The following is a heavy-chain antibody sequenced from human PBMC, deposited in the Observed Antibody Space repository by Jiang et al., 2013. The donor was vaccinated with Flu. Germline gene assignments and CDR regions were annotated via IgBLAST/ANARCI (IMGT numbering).Heavy chain of an antibody. J-gene: IGHJ6*03. CDR2: MNPNSGTT. CDR1: GYTFTSYD. CDR3: ARLGDSLTPSEFYFNYYYYLDV. D-gene: IGHD2-21*02. V-gene: IGHV1-8*01. Sequence: SGAEVKKPGASVKVSCKASGYTFTSYDINWVRRATGQGLEWVGWMNPNSGTTGYAQKFRGRVTMTRNTSTGTAYLELSSLTSDDTAVYYCARLGDSLTPSEFYFNYYYYLDVWGTGTTVTVSS.